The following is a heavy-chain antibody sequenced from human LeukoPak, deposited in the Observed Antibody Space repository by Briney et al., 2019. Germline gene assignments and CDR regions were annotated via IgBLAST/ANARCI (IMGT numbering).Heavy chain of an antibody. Sequence: PGGSLRLSCAASGFTFSSYAMSWVRQAPGKRLEWVSVISGSGDTTNYADSVKGRFTISRDNSKNTLYLQMNSLRAEDTAVYYCARAGPSSSWHQFDYWGQGTLVTVSS. CDR3: ARAGPSSSWHQFDY. CDR1: GFTFSSYA. J-gene: IGHJ4*02. CDR2: ISGSGDTT. D-gene: IGHD6-13*01. V-gene: IGHV3-23*01.